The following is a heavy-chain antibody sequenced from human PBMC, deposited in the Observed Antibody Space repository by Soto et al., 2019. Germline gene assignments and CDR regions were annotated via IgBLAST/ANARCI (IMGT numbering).Heavy chain of an antibody. CDR2: ISSNGGST. CDR1: GFTFSSYA. V-gene: IGHV3-64D*06. J-gene: IGHJ4*02. CDR3: VKDDGHYDILTGYSYYFDY. D-gene: IGHD3-9*01. Sequence: GGSLRLSCSASGFTFSSYAMHWVRQAPGKGLDYVSAISSNGGSTYYADSVKGRFTISRDNSKNTLYLQMSSLRAEDTAVYYCVKDDGHYDILTGYSYYFDYWGQGTLVTVSS.